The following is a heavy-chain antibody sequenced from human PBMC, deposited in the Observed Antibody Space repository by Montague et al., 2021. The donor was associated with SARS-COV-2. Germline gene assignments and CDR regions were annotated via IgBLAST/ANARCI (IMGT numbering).Heavy chain of an antibody. Sequence: SETLSLTCTVSGGSISRYYWNWIRQPPGKGLEWIAYIYYGGSTNYNPSLKSRVTISVDTSKNQFSLKLSSVTAADTAVYYCARSGENYNILTGYPYYFDYWGQGTLVTVSS. CDR3: ARSGENYNILTGYPYYFDY. CDR1: GGSISRYY. V-gene: IGHV4-59*01. CDR2: IYYGGST. J-gene: IGHJ4*02. D-gene: IGHD3-9*01.